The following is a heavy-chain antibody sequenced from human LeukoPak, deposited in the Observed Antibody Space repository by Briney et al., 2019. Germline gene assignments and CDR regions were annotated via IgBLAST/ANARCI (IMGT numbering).Heavy chain of an antibody. V-gene: IGHV5-51*01. CDR2: IYPGDSDT. D-gene: IGHD3-3*02. CDR3: ARSGLLGWVGDARRPFYYAIDV. Sequence: GESLKISCKGSGYTFTNYWIGWVRQMPGKGLEWMGIIYPGDSDTRYGPSFQGQVTISADKSISTAYLQWSSLGASDTAIYYCARSGLLGWVGDARRPFYYAIDVWGQGTTVTVSS. J-gene: IGHJ6*02. CDR1: GYTFTNYW.